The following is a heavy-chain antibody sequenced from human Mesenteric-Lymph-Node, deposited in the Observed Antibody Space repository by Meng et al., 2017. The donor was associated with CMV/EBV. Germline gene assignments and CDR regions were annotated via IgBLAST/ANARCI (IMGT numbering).Heavy chain of an antibody. J-gene: IGHJ6*02. CDR1: GFTFSSYA. CDR3: VKDSAKFYEVIYTGMDV. CDR2: ISYDGSNK. D-gene: IGHD2-21*01. Sequence: GESLKISCAASGFTFSSYAMHWVRQAPGKGLEWVAVISYDGSNKYYADSVKGRFTISRDNSKNTVYLQMNSLRAEDTAVYYCVKDSAKFYEVIYTGMDVWGQGTTVTVSS. V-gene: IGHV3-30-3*01.